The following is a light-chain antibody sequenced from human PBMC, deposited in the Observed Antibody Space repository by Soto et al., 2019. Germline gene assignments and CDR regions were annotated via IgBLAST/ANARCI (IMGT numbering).Light chain of an antibody. V-gene: IGKV2-24*01. CDR2: KIS. CDR3: MQGTQFPYT. CDR1: QSLVRSDGNTY. J-gene: IGKJ2*01. Sequence: EIVMTQSPLSSPVTLGQPASISCTSSQSLVRSDGNTYLSWLQQRPGQPPRLLIYKISNRFSGVPDRFRGSGAGTNFTLEVSRVEVEDVAIYYCMQGTQFPYTFGQGTKLEIK.